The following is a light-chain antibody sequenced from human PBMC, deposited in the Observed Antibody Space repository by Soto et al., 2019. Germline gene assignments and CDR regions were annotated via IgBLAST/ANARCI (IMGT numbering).Light chain of an antibody. CDR2: GAS. Sequence: EIVMTQSPGTLSVSPGERATLSCRASQSVSSNLAWYQQKPGQAPRLLIYGASTRATGIPARFSGSGSGTEFTLTISSLQSEDFAVYYCQQYNNRPPITFGGGTKVEIK. CDR3: QQYNNRPPIT. V-gene: IGKV3-15*01. CDR1: QSVSSN. J-gene: IGKJ4*01.